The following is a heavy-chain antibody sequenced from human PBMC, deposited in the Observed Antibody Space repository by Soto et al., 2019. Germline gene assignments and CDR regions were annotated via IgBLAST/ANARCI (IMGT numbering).Heavy chain of an antibody. J-gene: IGHJ4*02. CDR3: AREAFQEPFFDY. V-gene: IGHV3-33*01. Sequence: GGPLRISCAASGFTFSSYGMHWVRQAPGKGLEWVAVIWYDGSNKYYADSVKGRFTISRDNSKNTLYLQMNSLRAEDTAVYYCAREAFQEPFFDYWGQGTLVTVS. CDR2: IWYDGSNK. CDR1: GFTFSSYG. D-gene: IGHD1-26*01.